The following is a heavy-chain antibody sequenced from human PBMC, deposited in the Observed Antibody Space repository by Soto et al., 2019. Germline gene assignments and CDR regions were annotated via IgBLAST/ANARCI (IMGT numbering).Heavy chain of an antibody. CDR2: ISAGNGNT. CDR3: ARERGYCSSTSCYRATNWFDP. D-gene: IGHD2-2*02. Sequence: GASVKVSCKASGYTFTSYAMHWVRQAPGQRLEWMGWISAGNGNTKYSQKFQGRVTITRDTSASTAYMELSSLRSEDTAVYYCARERGYCSSTSCYRATNWFDPWGQGTLVTVSS. J-gene: IGHJ5*02. V-gene: IGHV1-3*01. CDR1: GYTFTSYA.